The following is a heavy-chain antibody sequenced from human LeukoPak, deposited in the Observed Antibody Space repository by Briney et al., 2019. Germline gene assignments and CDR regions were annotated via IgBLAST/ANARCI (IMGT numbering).Heavy chain of an antibody. CDR3: ARHKDYAFDI. V-gene: IGHV3-48*01. CDR2: ISVRSSTI. CDR1: GLFFRGYS. Sequence: GGSLRLSCAASGLFFRGYSMNWGRQAPGKGLEWVSHISVRSSTIDYADSVKGRFTISRDNARNSLYLQMNSLRAEDTAVFYCARHKDYAFDIWGQGTMVTVSS. J-gene: IGHJ3*02.